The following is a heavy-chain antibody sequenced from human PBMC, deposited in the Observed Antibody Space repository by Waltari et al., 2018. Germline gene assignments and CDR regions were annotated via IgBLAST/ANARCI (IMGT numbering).Heavy chain of an antibody. CDR3: ARSGYYYGLDY. CDR1: GYAFTGYY. CDR2: ISVNNGGT. V-gene: IGHV1-2*02. D-gene: IGHD3-22*01. Sequence: QVQLVQSGAEVKKPGASVKVSCKASGYAFTGYYIHWVRQAPGQGLEWMGGISVNNGGTRYPQKFQGRVTVTRDTSINTVYIEMTSLRSDDTAVYYCARSGYYYGLDYWGQGTLVTVSS. J-gene: IGHJ4*02.